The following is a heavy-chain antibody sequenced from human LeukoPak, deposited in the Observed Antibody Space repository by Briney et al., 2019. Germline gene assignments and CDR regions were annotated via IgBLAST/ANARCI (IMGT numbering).Heavy chain of an antibody. D-gene: IGHD3-3*01. CDR2: ISSSSTI. CDR3: ARDSRPWILEWIAKKANHFDY. J-gene: IGHJ4*02. Sequence: GGSLRLSCAASGFTVSSNYMSWVRQAPGKGLEWVSYISSSSTIYYADSVKGRFTISRDNAKNSLYLQMNSLRAEDTAVYYCARDSRPWILEWIAKKANHFDYWGQGTLVTVSS. V-gene: IGHV3-69-1*01. CDR1: GFTVSSNY.